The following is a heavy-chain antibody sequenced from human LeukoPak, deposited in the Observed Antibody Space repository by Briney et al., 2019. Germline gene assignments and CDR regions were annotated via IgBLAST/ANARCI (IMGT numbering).Heavy chain of an antibody. D-gene: IGHD5-18*01. CDR3: ARVYTVMGATTVDHYHYYMDV. CDR1: GGSISSYY. V-gene: IGHV4-59*08. J-gene: IGHJ6*03. CDR2: IYYSGNT. Sequence: SETLSLTCTVSGGSISSYYWSWIRQPPGKGLEWIGYIYYSGNTNYNPSHKSRVTVSLDTSKNQISLKLSSVTAADTAIYYCARVYTVMGATTVDHYHYYMDVWGKGTTVTVSS.